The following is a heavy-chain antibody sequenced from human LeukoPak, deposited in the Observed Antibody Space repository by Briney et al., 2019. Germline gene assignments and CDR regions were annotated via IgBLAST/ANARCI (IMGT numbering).Heavy chain of an antibody. CDR1: GFTFSSYG. CDR2: ISYDGSNK. J-gene: IGHJ4*02. Sequence: PGGSLRLSCAASGFTFSSYGMHWVRQAPGKGLEWVAVISYDGSNKYYADSVKGRFTISRDNSKNTLYLQMNSLRAEDTAVYYCAKDLEQWLVYYFDYWGQGTLVTVSS. CDR3: AKDLEQWLVYYFDY. V-gene: IGHV3-30*18. D-gene: IGHD6-19*01.